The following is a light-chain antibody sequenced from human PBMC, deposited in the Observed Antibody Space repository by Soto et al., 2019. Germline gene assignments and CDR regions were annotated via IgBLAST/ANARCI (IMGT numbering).Light chain of an antibody. CDR1: SRDVGAYNL. CDR3: SSFSSRNTLG. CDR2: EVR. J-gene: IGLJ2*01. V-gene: IGLV2-14*01. Sequence: QSALTQPASVSGSPGQSITISCSGTSRDVGAYNLVSWYQQPPGKSPKLLIYEVRNRPSGVSYRFSGSKSGNTASLTISSLLPEDEADDFCSSFSSRNTLGFGGGTKLTVL.